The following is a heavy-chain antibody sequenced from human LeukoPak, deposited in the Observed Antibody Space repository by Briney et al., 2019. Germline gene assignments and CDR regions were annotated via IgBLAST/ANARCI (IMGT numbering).Heavy chain of an antibody. CDR1: GFTFGDYA. CDR2: IRSKAYGGTT. D-gene: IGHD5-18*01. CDR3: TRDRTGYSYGYGSTSAFDY. V-gene: IGHV3-49*04. J-gene: IGHJ4*02. Sequence: PGGSLRLSCTASGFTFGDYAMSWVRQAPGKGLEWVGFIRSKAYGGTTEYAASVKGRFTISRDDSKSIAYLQMNSLKTEDTAVYYCTRDRTGYSYGYGSTSAFDYWGQGTLVTVSS.